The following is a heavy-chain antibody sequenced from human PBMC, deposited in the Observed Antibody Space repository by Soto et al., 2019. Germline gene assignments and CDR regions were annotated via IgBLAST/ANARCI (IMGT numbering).Heavy chain of an antibody. CDR2: ISGSGGST. CDR3: ATYYDFWSGYFDY. D-gene: IGHD3-3*01. Sequence: EVQLLESGGGLVQPGGSLRLSCAASGFTFSSYAMSWVRQAPGKGLEWVSAISGSGGSTYYADSVKGRFTISRDNSKNTLYLQMNSLRAEDTAVYYCATYYDFWSGYFDYWGQGTLVTVSS. V-gene: IGHV3-23*01. J-gene: IGHJ4*02. CDR1: GFTFSSYA.